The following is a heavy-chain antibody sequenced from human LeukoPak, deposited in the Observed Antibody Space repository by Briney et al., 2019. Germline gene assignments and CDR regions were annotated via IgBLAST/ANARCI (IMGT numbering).Heavy chain of an antibody. D-gene: IGHD3-10*01. CDR1: GFTFTSDY. CDR3: AREHWFGELGT. V-gene: IGHV3-7*01. CDR2: IKEDGTEK. J-gene: IGHJ4*02. Sequence: GGSLRLSCAASGFTFTSDYMSWVRQAPGKGLEWVANIKEDGTEKNYADSVEGRFTITRDNAKNLLFLQLSNLRAEDTALYYCAREHWFGELGTWGQGTLVSVSS.